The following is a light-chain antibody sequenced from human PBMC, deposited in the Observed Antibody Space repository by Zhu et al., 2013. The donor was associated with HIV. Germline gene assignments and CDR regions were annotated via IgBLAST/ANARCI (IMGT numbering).Light chain of an antibody. V-gene: IGKV1-17*03. CDR3: QQAHSFPIT. CDR1: QAISSY. CDR2: GAS. J-gene: IGKJ5*01. Sequence: DIQMTQSPSAMSASVGDRITITCRASQAISSYLVWFQQKPGRGPKRLIYGASSLQSGVPSRFSGSGSGTEFTLTINILQPEDFATYYCQQAHSFPITFGQGTRLDIK.